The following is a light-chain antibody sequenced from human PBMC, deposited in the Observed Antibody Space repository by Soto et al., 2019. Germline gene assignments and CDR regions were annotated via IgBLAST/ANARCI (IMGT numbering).Light chain of an antibody. J-gene: IGKJ1*01. CDR3: QQYDKSPWT. CDR1: QSVNSNY. CDR2: STS. V-gene: IGKV3-20*01. Sequence: EIVLTQSPGTLSLSPGEGATLSCRASQSVNSNYLAWFQQKPGQAPRLLIYSTSNRATGIPDRFSGSGSGTDITLTISRLEPEDFVVYYCQQYDKSPWTFXQGTKVDIK.